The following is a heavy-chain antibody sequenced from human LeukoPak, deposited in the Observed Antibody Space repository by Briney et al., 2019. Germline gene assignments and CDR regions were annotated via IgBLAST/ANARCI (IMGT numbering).Heavy chain of an antibody. V-gene: IGHV4-34*01. CDR3: ARGIAARRVDY. D-gene: IGHD6-6*01. CDR2: INHSGST. Sequence: SETLSLTCAVYGGSFSGYYWSWLRQPPGKGLEWIGEINHSGSTNYNPSLKSRVTISVDTSKNQFSLKLSSVTAADTAVYYCARGIAARRVDYWGQGTLVTVSS. CDR1: GGSFSGYY. J-gene: IGHJ4*02.